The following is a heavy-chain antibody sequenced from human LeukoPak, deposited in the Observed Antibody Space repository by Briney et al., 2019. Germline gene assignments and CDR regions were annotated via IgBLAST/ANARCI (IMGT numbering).Heavy chain of an antibody. V-gene: IGHV4-34*01. CDR2: INHSGST. J-gene: IGHJ6*04. Sequence: SETLSLPCAVYGGSFSGYYWSWIRQPPGKGLEWIGEINHSGSTNYNPSLKSRVTISVDTSKNQFSLKLSSVTAADTAVYYCARTPHIVVVVAATPYYYGMDVWGKGTTVTVSS. CDR1: GGSFSGYY. D-gene: IGHD2-15*01. CDR3: ARTPHIVVVVAATPYYYGMDV.